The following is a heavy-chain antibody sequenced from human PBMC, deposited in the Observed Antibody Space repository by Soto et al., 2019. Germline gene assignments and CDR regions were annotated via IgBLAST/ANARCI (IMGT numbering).Heavy chain of an antibody. CDR1: GFTFDDYA. V-gene: IGHV3-9*01. CDR3: AKVRHYDFWSGYLDY. J-gene: IGHJ4*02. Sequence: PGGSLRLSCAASGFTFDDYAMHWVRQAPGKGLEWVSGIGWNSGSIGYADSVKGRFTISRDNAKNSLYLQMNSLRAEDTALYYCAKVRHYDFWSGYLDYWGQGTLVTVSS. CDR2: IGWNSGSI. D-gene: IGHD3-3*01.